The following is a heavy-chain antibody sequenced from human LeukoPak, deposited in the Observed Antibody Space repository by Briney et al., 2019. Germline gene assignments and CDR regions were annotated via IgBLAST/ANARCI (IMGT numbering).Heavy chain of an antibody. Sequence: PSETLSLTCTVSGGSLSSFCWSWIRQPPGKQLEWIGYIYYNGNTDYNPSLKSRLTISVDTSKNQFSLKLSSVTAADAAVYYCARAPYSLIQLSLVGGVFDIWGQGTMVTVSS. J-gene: IGHJ3*02. D-gene: IGHD5-18*01. CDR1: GGSLSSFC. V-gene: IGHV4-59*08. CDR2: IYYNGNT. CDR3: ARAPYSLIQLSLVGGVFDI.